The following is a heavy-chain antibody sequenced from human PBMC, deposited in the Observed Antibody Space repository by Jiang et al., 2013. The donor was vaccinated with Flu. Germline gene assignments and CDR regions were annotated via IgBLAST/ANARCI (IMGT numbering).Heavy chain of an antibody. D-gene: IGHD1-26*01. CDR2: IYYMGAA. Sequence: YWGWIRQPPGKGLEWIGSIYYMGAATQPSLKSRVTISVDTSKNQFSLNLSSVTAADTAVYYCARQGWELRDYWGRGTLVTVSS. CDR1: Y. J-gene: IGHJ4*02. CDR3: ARQGWELRDY. V-gene: IGHV4-39*01.